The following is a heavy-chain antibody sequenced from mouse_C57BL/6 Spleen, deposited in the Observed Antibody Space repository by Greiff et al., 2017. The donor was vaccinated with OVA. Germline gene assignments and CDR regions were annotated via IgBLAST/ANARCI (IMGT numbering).Heavy chain of an antibody. V-gene: IGHV5-16*01. Sequence: EVQVVESEGGLVQPGSSMKLSCTASGFTFSDYYMAWVRQVPEKGLEWVANINYDGSSTYYLDSLKSRFIISRDNAKNILYLQMSSLKSEDTATYYCARDYGNYDSFYYAMDYWGQGTSVTVSS. CDR2: INYDGSST. D-gene: IGHD2-1*01. J-gene: IGHJ4*01. CDR1: GFTFSDYY. CDR3: ARDYGNYDSFYYAMDY.